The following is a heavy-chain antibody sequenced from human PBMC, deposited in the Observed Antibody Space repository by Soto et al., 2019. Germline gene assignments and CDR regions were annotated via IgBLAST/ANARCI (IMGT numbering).Heavy chain of an antibody. Sequence: QVQLVQSGAEVKKPGSSVKVSCKASGGTFSSYAISWVRQAPGQGLEWMGGIIPIFGTANYAQQFRGRVTINAEKSPSTAYMELSSLRSEDTAVYYCAGDTDLVGEQLRYYWGQGTLVSVSS. CDR1: GGTFSSYA. D-gene: IGHD3-10*01. CDR3: AGDTDLVGEQLRYY. CDR2: IIPIFGTA. V-gene: IGHV1-69*06. J-gene: IGHJ4*02.